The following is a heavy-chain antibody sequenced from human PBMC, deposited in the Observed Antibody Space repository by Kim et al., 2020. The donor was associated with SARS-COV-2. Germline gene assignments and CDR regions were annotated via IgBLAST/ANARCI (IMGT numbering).Heavy chain of an antibody. J-gene: IGHJ5*02. D-gene: IGHD6-19*01. V-gene: IGHV3-21*01. CDR3: ARGSGLVGGWFDP. Sequence: YAGSVKGRFTISRDNAKNSLYLQMNSLRAEDTAVYYCARGSGLVGGWFDPWGQGTLVTVSS.